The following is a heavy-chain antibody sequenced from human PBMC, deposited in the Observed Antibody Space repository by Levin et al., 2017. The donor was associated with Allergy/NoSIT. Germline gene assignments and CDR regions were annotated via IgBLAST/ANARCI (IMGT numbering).Heavy chain of an antibody. J-gene: IGHJ6*02. V-gene: IGHV3-30*04. D-gene: IGHD3-22*01. CDR1: GFTFTNYV. CDR3: AREESRDYYPPPLNGMDV. CDR2: ISFDGKTL. Sequence: LTCAASGFTFTNYVLHWVRQAPGKGLEWVALISFDGKTLYYADAVKGRFTVSRDNSRNTLYLQMDSLGVEDTAVYFCAREESRDYYPPPLNGMDVWGQGTTVTVSS.